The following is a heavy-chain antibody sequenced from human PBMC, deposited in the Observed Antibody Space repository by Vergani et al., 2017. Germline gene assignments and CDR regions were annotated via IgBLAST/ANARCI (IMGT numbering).Heavy chain of an antibody. D-gene: IGHD1-1*01. J-gene: IGHJ4*02. CDR2: IKSKTDGGTT. CDR3: ARDPLDENWTDLRVRRGFDF. Sequence: EVQLVESGGGLVKPGGSLRLSCAASGFTFSNAWMSWVRQAPGKGLEWGGRIKSKTDGGTTDYAAPVKGRFTISRDDSKNTLYLQMNSLKTEDTAVYYCARDPLDENWTDLRVRRGFDFWGQGTQVRVSS. V-gene: IGHV3-15*01. CDR1: GFTFSNAW.